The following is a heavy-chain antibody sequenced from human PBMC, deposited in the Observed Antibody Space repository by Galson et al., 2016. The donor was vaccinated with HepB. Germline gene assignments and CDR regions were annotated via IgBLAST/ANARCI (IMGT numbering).Heavy chain of an antibody. V-gene: IGHV3-53*01. CDR1: GLTVSGDY. Sequence: SLRLSCAVSGLTVSGDYMSWVRQAPGKGLERVSVLYRDGSTYYADSVEGRFTISRDNSRNTLYLQMNSLRAEDTAMYYCARNMYGAATNYIGDVFDIWGQGTMVTVSS. CDR3: ARNMYGAATNYIGDVFDI. D-gene: IGHD3-10*01. CDR2: LYRDGST. J-gene: IGHJ3*02.